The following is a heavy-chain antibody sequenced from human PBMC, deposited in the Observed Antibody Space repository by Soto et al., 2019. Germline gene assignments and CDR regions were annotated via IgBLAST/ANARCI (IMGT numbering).Heavy chain of an antibody. Sequence: PSETLSLTCTVSGGSISSSSYYWDWIRQPPGKGLEWIGSVYYSGSTYYNPSLKSRVTISVDTSKNQFSLTVRSVTAADTATYYCARHDYGDGFSYWGQGSQVTVSS. CDR1: GGSISSSSYY. CDR2: VYYSGST. D-gene: IGHD4-17*01. V-gene: IGHV4-39*01. CDR3: ARHDYGDGFSY. J-gene: IGHJ4*02.